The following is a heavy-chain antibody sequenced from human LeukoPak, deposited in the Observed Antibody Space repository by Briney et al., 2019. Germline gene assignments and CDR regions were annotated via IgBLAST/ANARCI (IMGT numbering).Heavy chain of an antibody. J-gene: IGHJ6*02. Sequence: GGSLRLSCAASGFTFSSYAMSWVRQAPGKGLEWVSYSSSRSSTIYYADSVKGRFTISRDNAKNSLYLQMNSLRDEDTAVYYCARVWDYDILTGRHYYYYGMDVWGQGTTVTVSS. CDR2: SSSRSSTI. CDR1: GFTFSSYA. V-gene: IGHV3-48*02. CDR3: ARVWDYDILTGRHYYYYGMDV. D-gene: IGHD3-9*01.